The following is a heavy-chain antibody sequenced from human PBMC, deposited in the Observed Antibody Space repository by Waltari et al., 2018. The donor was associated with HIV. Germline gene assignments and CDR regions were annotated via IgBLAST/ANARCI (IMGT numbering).Heavy chain of an antibody. CDR3: ARGYDFGSGTGWFDP. CDR2: IIPMSGTV. CDR1: GGTFSSYA. V-gene: IGHV1-69*12. D-gene: IGHD3-3*01. J-gene: IGHJ5*02. Sequence: QFQLVQSGAAVKRPGSSVKVSCKASGGTFSSYAIRWVRQAQGKGLKWMGGIIPMSGTVNYAQRFQGSVTITADESTSTVYMELSSLRSEDTAVYYCARGYDFGSGTGWFDPWGQGTLVTVSS.